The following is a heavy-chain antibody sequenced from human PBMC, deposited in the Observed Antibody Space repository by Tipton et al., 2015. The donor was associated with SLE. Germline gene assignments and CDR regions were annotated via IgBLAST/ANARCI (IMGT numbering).Heavy chain of an antibody. J-gene: IGHJ6*02. D-gene: IGHD2-8*01. V-gene: IGHV4-38-2*02. CDR3: ARDNAIGGVGTVYYYYYGMDV. Sequence: TLSLTCAVSGYSIRSGYHWGWIWQSPAKGLEWIGIVYYSGNTYYNPSLKSRVTVSLDTARNQFSLRLTSVTAADTAMYYCARDNAIGGVGTVYYYYYGMDVWGQGTTVTVSS. CDR1: GYSIRSGYH. CDR2: VYYSGNT.